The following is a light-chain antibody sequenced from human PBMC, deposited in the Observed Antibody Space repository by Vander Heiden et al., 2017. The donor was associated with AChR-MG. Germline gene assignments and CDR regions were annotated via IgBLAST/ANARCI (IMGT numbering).Light chain of an antibody. V-gene: IGLV3-1*01. CDR2: QKD. CDR3: QAWDSRSNWV. J-gene: IGLJ3*02. CDR1: NLGDKY. Sequence: SYKLTQPPSASVSPGQTATITCSGDNLGDKYVSWYQQKPGQPPLLVIYQKDKRPSGIPERCSGSNSGNTATLTISGTQSVDEADFFCQAWDSRSNWVFGGGTKLTVL.